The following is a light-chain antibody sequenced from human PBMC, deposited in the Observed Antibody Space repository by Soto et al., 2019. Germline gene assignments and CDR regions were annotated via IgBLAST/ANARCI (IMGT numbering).Light chain of an antibody. CDR1: QSITTW. Sequence: IQLTQSPSSLSASVGDRVTITCRASQSITTWLAWYQQKSGKAPKLLIYDASDLETGVPSRFSGSGSGTDFTFTINSLQPEDVATYYCQQYDNLPLTFGGGTKVDIK. CDR3: QQYDNLPLT. CDR2: DAS. J-gene: IGKJ4*01. V-gene: IGKV1-33*01.